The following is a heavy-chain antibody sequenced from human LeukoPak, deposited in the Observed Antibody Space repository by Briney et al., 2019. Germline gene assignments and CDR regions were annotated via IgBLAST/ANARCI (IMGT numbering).Heavy chain of an antibody. Sequence: NPSETLSLTCALSGASITSGDYSWNWMRQPPGKGLEWIGYIYHTGNTYYNPSLRSRVTISVDTSKNQFSLKLSSVTAADTAVYYCARKGGYDSSLGQKAYYFDYWGQGTLVTVSS. D-gene: IGHD3-22*01. J-gene: IGHJ4*02. CDR2: IYHTGNT. CDR1: GASITSGDYS. V-gene: IGHV4-30-2*02. CDR3: ARKGGYDSSLGQKAYYFDY.